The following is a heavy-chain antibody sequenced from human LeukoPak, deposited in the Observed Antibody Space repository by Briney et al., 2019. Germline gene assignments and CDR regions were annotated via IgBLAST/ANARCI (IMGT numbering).Heavy chain of an antibody. CDR1: GFTFSSSA. CDR3: AKQLGYCSDGSCYFPY. CDR2: ISNNGGYT. Sequence: GGSLRLSCAASGFTFSSSAMSWVRQATGKGLEWVSAISNNGGYTYYADSVQGRFTISRDNSKSTLCLQMNSLRAEDTAVYYCAKQLGYCSDGSCYFPYWGQGALVTVSS. J-gene: IGHJ4*02. V-gene: IGHV3-23*01. D-gene: IGHD2-15*01.